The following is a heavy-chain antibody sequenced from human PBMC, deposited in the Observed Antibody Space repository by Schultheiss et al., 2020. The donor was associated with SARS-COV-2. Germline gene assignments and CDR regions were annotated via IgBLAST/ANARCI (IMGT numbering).Heavy chain of an antibody. Sequence: SQTLSLTCTVSNDSISSSRYYWGWIRQPPGKGLEWIGTISYSGSTYYNPSLKSRVTISVDTSTNQLSLKLTSVTAADTAVYYCARGRVGRTTMVRGVRNWFDPWGQGTLVTVAS. CDR2: ISYSGST. D-gene: IGHD3-10*01. V-gene: IGHV4-39*01. CDR1: NDSISSSRYY. CDR3: ARGRVGRTTMVRGVRNWFDP. J-gene: IGHJ5*02.